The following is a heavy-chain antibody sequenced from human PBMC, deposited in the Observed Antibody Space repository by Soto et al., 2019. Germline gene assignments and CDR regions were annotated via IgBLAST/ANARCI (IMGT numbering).Heavy chain of an antibody. CDR3: ARYCRYYDSSGYGS. CDR1: GGSISSGGYY. CDR2: IYYSGST. D-gene: IGHD3-22*01. J-gene: IGHJ3*01. V-gene: IGHV4-31*03. Sequence: QVQLQESGPGLVKPSQTLSLTCTVSGGSISSGGYYWSWIRQHPGKGLEWIGNIYYSGSTYYNPSLRSRVTISVDTSKNQFSLKLSSVTAADTAVYYCARYCRYYDSSGYGSWGQGTMVTVSS.